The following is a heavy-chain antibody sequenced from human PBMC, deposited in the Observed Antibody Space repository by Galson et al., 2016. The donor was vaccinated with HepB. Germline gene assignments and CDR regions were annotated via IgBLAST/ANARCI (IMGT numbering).Heavy chain of an antibody. CDR1: GFTFSSFA. CDR3: ARGCGGDCYSVSGY. CDR2: IWYDGGNK. Sequence: SLRLSCAASGFTFSSFAMHWVRQAPGKGLEWVAVIWYDGGNKYYAESVKGRFTISRDTSKNTLYLQMTSLRVEDTAVYYCARGCGGDCYSVSGYWGQGTLVTVSP. V-gene: IGHV3-33*08. J-gene: IGHJ4*02. D-gene: IGHD2-21*02.